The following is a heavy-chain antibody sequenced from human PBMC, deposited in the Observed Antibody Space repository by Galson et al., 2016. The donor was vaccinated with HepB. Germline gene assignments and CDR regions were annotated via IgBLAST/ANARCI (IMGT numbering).Heavy chain of an antibody. J-gene: IGHJ4*02. CDR1: GFTFSNAW. CDR2: IKSETDGGTA. D-gene: IGHD5-12*01. Sequence: SLRLSCAASGFTFSNAWMAWVRQAPGKGLEWVGRIKSETDGGTAVYAAPVKGRFTISRDGSKNTLHLQMDSLITEDTAVYYCATLSKVAIDFRGQGTLVTVSS. CDR3: ATLSKVAIDF. V-gene: IGHV3-15*01.